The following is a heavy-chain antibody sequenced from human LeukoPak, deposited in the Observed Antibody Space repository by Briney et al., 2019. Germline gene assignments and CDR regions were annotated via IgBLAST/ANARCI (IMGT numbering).Heavy chain of an antibody. V-gene: IGHV4-4*02. J-gene: IGHJ4*02. CDR1: GGSISSSNW. D-gene: IGHD6-6*01. Sequence: SETLSLTCAVSGGSISSSNWWSWVRQPPGKGLEWIGEIYHSGSTNYNLSLKSRVTISVDKSKNQFSLKLSSVTAADTAVYYCAREQLGLHYFDYWGQGTLVTVSS. CDR3: AREQLGLHYFDY. CDR2: IYHSGST.